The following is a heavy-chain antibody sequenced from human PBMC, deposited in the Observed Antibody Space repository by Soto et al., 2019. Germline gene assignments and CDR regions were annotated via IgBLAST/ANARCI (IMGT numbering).Heavy chain of an antibody. CDR3: ARAAGCSDTSCYYMDV. J-gene: IGHJ6*03. Sequence: KPSETLSLTCTVSGGSISTYYWNWIRQTPGKGLEWIGYIFYSGSTNKNPSLTSRITMSVDTSKNQFSLNLRSVTAADAATYHCARAAGCSDTSCYYMDVWGKGTTVTDSS. D-gene: IGHD2-15*01. V-gene: IGHV4-59*01. CDR1: GGSISTYY. CDR2: IFYSGST.